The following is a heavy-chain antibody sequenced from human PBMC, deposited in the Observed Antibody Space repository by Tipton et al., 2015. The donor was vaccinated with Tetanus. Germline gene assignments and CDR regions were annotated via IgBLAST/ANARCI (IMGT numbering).Heavy chain of an antibody. CDR2: IYPGDSDA. D-gene: IGHD2-21*01. V-gene: IGHV5-51*01. Sequence: QLVQSGAEVKKPGESLKMSCKISGHNSRSYWISWVRQMPGKGLEWMGIIYPGDSDATYSPSFQGQVTISLDKSISTAYLQWSSLRPEDTAVYYCARVAGYCGGDCLDSWGQGAQVTVSS. CDR3: ARVAGYCGGDCLDS. CDR1: GHNSRSYW. J-gene: IGHJ4*02.